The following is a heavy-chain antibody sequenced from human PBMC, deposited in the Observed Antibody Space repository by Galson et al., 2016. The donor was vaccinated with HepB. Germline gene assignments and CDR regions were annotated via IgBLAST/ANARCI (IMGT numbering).Heavy chain of an antibody. Sequence: SLRLSCAASGFTASNNYMSWVRQAPGKGLEWVSLIYSGGSTYYADSVKGRFTISRDNSKNTLYLQMNSLRVEDTAVYYCARDADFGVAYGMDVWGQGTTVTVSS. V-gene: IGHV3-53*01. CDR1: GFTASNNY. D-gene: IGHD3-3*01. CDR2: IYSGGST. J-gene: IGHJ6*02. CDR3: ARDADFGVAYGMDV.